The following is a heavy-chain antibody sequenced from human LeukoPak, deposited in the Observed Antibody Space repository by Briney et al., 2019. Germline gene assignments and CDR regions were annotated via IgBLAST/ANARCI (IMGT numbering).Heavy chain of an antibody. J-gene: IGHJ4*02. V-gene: IGHV1-2*02. Sequence: ASVKVSCEASGYTFTGNYMHWVRQAPGQGLEGMRWINPNSGGTNYAQKFQGRVTMTRDTSISTAYMELSRLRSDDTAVYYCAREGYYDSSGYYPVDYWGQGTLVTVSS. CDR3: AREGYYDSSGYYPVDY. CDR2: INPNSGGT. CDR1: GYTFTGNY. D-gene: IGHD3-22*01.